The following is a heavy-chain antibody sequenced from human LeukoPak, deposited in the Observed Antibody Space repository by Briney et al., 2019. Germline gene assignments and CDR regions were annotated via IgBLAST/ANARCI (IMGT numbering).Heavy chain of an antibody. J-gene: IGHJ4*02. Sequence: GGSLRLSCAASGFTFSSYAMGWVRQAPGKGLEWVSGISGTGGSTYYADSVKGRFTISRDKSKNTLYLQVNSLRAEDTAVYYCATEMATTVFDYWGQGTLVTVSS. D-gene: IGHD5-24*01. CDR2: ISGTGGST. CDR1: GFTFSSYA. CDR3: ATEMATTVFDY. V-gene: IGHV3-23*01.